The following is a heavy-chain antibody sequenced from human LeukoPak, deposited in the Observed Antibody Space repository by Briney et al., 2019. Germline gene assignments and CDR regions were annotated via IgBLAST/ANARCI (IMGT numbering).Heavy chain of an antibody. CDR3: TAEKNGSPHY. Sequence: SETLSLTCTVARGSVSSSTYYWSWVRQPPGKGLEWIASIYYTGSTYYNPSLKSRVTISLDMSKNEFFLTMTSVTAADTAVYFCTAEKNGSPHYWGQGTQVTVSS. D-gene: IGHD2-8*01. CDR2: IYYTGST. CDR1: RGSVSSSTYY. J-gene: IGHJ4*02. V-gene: IGHV4-39*07.